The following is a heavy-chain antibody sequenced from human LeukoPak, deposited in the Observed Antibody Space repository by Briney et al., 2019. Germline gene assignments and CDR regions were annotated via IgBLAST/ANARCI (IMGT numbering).Heavy chain of an antibody. CDR2: ISNNGRTI. Sequence: GGSLRLSCAASAFIFSDYYMIWLRQAPGKGLEWISYISNNGRTIYYADSVKGRFTISRDNAKNSLYLQMNSLRAEDTAVYYCARGAAAGIVGWLDPWGQGTLVTVSS. D-gene: IGHD6-13*01. V-gene: IGHV3-11*04. J-gene: IGHJ5*01. CDR3: ARGAAAGIVGWLDP. CDR1: AFIFSDYY.